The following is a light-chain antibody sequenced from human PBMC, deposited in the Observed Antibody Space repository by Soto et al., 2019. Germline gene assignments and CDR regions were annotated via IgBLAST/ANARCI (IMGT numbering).Light chain of an antibody. J-gene: IGLJ1*01. CDR3: SSKRDSSTLFV. V-gene: IGLV2-14*01. CDR2: EVT. CDR1: SNDVGAYNY. Sequence: QSVLGQPASVSGSPGHSITISCTGTSNDVGAYNYVSWYQHHPGKVPKLLIYEVTNRPSGVSDRFSGSKSGNTASLTISGLQAEDEADYYCSSKRDSSTLFVFGTGTKVTVL.